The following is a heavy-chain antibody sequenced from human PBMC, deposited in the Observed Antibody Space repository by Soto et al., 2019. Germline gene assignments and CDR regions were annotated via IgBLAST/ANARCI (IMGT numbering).Heavy chain of an antibody. Sequence: GGSLRLSCAASGFTFSSYDMHWVRQATGKGLEWVSAIGTAGDTYYPGSVKGRFTISRENAKNSLYLQMNSLRAGDTAVYYCASARYYYGSGSYYYFDYWGQGTLVTSPQ. CDR1: GFTFSSYD. V-gene: IGHV3-13*01. J-gene: IGHJ4*02. D-gene: IGHD3-10*01. CDR3: ASARYYYGSGSYYYFDY. CDR2: IGTAGDT.